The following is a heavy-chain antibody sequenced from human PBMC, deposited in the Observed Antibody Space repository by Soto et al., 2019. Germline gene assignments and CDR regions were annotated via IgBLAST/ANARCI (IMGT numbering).Heavy chain of an antibody. CDR2: MNPNSGNT. D-gene: IGHD3-3*01. CDR3: ARNSYDFWSGYLNWFDP. J-gene: IGHJ5*02. V-gene: IGHV1-8*01. Sequence: ASVKVSCKASGYTFTSYDINWVRQATGQGLEWMGWMNPNSGNTGYAQKFQGRVTMTRNTSISTAYMELSSLRSEDTAVYYCARNSYDFWSGYLNWFDPWGQGTLVTVSS. CDR1: GYTFTSYD.